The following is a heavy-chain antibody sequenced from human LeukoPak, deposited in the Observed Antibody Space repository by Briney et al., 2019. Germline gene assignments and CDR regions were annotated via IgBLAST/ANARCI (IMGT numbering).Heavy chain of an antibody. Sequence: GGSLRLSCAASGFTFSSYWMSWVRQAPGKGREGVANIKQDGSEKYYVDSVKGRFTISRDNAKNSLYLQMNSLRAEDTAVYYCARDRSDYDILTGYYSYYYGMDVWGQGTTVTVSS. D-gene: IGHD3-9*01. J-gene: IGHJ6*02. CDR3: ARDRSDYDILTGYYSYYYGMDV. CDR2: IKQDGSEK. CDR1: GFTFSSYW. V-gene: IGHV3-7*01.